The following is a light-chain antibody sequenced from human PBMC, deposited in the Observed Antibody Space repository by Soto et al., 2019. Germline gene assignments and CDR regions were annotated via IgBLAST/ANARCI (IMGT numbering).Light chain of an antibody. J-gene: IGKJ1*01. CDR1: QSMSNY. CDR3: QQTYSSPCT. Sequence: DVQMTQSPSSLSASVGDRVTITCRASQSMSNYLNWYQQKPGRAPKVLIYAASRLQGGVPSRFSGSGAGTDFTLTISRLQPEDFATYYCQQTYSSPCTFGQGTRVQIK. V-gene: IGKV1-39*01. CDR2: AAS.